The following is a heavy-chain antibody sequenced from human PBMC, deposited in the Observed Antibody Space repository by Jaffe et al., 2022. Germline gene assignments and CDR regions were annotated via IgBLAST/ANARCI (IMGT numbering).Heavy chain of an antibody. Sequence: QVTLRESGPALVKPTQTLTLTCTFSGFSLSTSGMCVSWIRQPPGKALEWLALIDWDDDKYYSTSLKTRLTISKDTSKNQVVLTMTNMDPVDTATYYCARIYGDCSGGSCYPDYWGQGTLVTVSS. CDR2: IDWDDDK. D-gene: IGHD2-15*01. J-gene: IGHJ4*02. CDR3: ARIYGDCSGGSCYPDY. V-gene: IGHV2-70*01. CDR1: GFSLSTSGMC.